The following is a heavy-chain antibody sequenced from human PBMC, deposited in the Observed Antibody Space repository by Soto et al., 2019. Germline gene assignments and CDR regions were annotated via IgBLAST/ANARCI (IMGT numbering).Heavy chain of an antibody. Sequence: GGSLRLSCAASGFTFSSYGMHWVRQAPGKGLEWVAVIWYDGSNKYYADSVKGRFTISRDNSKNTLYLQMNSLRAEDTAVYYCAVVITIVRGVIPDYQDYWSQGTLVTVSS. V-gene: IGHV3-33*01. CDR2: IWYDGSNK. CDR3: AVVITIVRGVIPDYQDY. D-gene: IGHD3-10*01. J-gene: IGHJ4*02. CDR1: GFTFSSYG.